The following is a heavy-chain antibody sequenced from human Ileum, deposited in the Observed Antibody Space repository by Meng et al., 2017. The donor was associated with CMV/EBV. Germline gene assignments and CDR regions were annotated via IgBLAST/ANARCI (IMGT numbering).Heavy chain of an antibody. Sequence: GESLKISCKSSGYSFNNYWIGWVRQMPGKGLEWLGLIYPGDSDTRYSPSFQGQVTISADKSISTVYLHWSSLKASDTAMYYCARNVPAAQIDYWGQGTLVTVSS. J-gene: IGHJ4*02. V-gene: IGHV5-51*01. CDR3: ARNVPAAQIDY. CDR1: GYSFNNYW. CDR2: IYPGDSDT. D-gene: IGHD2-2*01.